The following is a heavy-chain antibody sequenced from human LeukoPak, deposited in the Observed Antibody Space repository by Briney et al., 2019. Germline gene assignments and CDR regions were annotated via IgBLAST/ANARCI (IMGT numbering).Heavy chain of an antibody. V-gene: IGHV3-30*02. CDR3: VKDVVPGRPGAGPGY. CDR2: IEHDGNDA. CDR1: GFTFRDYG. Sequence: PGGSLRLFCVASGFTFRDYGIHGLRQAPDKGLEWVAFIEHDGNDAYYPDSVKGRFSLSRDDSKAAVSLQMHWLRAEDTALYYCVKDVVPGRPGAGPGYWGQGTLVTVSS. J-gene: IGHJ4*02. D-gene: IGHD6-13*01.